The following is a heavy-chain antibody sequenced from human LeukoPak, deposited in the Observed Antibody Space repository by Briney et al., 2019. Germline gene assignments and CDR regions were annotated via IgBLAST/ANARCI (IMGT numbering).Heavy chain of an antibody. V-gene: IGHV3-23*01. D-gene: IGHD3-3*01. CDR2: ISGSGGST. J-gene: IGHJ4*02. CDR1: GFTFSSYA. CDR3: AKRHYDFWSGYQNQMYYFDY. Sequence: GGSLRLSCAASGFTFSSYAMRGARQAPGKGLEGVSAISGSGGSTCYADSAKGRFTISRDNSKNTLYLQMKSLRAEDTAVYYCAKRHYDFWSGYQNQMYYFDYWGQGTLVTVSS.